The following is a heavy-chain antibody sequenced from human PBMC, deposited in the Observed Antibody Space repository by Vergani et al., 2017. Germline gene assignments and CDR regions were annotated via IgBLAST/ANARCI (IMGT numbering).Heavy chain of an antibody. Sequence: QVTLKESGPALVKPTQTLTLNCPFSGFSLSTSGMRVSWIRQPPGNALEWLARIDWDDDKFYSTSLKTRLTISKDTSKNQVVLTMTNMDPVDTATYYCARNSVVVGSYFDYWGQGTLVTVSS. CDR2: IDWDDDK. J-gene: IGHJ4*02. CDR3: ARNSVVVGSYFDY. V-gene: IGHV2-70*04. D-gene: IGHD2-15*01. CDR1: GFSLSTSGMR.